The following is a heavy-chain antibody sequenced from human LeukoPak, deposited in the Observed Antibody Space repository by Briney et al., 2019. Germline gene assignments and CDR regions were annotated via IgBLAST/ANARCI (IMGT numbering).Heavy chain of an antibody. CDR1: GFIFSTYG. Sequence: GGSLRLSCAASGFIFSTYGMYWVRQAPGKGLEWAASIRHDGSIKNYADSVKGRSTISRDNSKNTLYLQMNSLRAEDTAVYYCAKDSLADIDYWGQGTLVTVSS. CDR3: AKDSLADIDY. J-gene: IGHJ4*02. CDR2: IRHDGSIK. V-gene: IGHV3-30*02. D-gene: IGHD3-16*01.